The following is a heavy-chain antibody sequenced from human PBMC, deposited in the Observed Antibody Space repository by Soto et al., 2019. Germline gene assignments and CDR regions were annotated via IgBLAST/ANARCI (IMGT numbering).Heavy chain of an antibody. CDR3: ARAYCGGDCSLYYFDY. V-gene: IGHV1-2*04. CDR1: GYTFTGYY. D-gene: IGHD2-21*02. J-gene: IGHJ4*02. CDR2: IKPNSGGT. Sequence: QVQLVQSGAEVKKPGASVKVSCKASGYTFTGYYMHWVRQAPGQGLEWMGWIKPNSGGTNYAQKFQGWVTMTRDTSISTAYMELSRLRSDDTAVYYCARAYCGGDCSLYYFDYWGQGTLVTVSS.